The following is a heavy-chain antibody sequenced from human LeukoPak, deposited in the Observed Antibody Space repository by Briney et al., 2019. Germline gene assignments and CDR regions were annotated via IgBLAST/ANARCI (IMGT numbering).Heavy chain of an antibody. Sequence: ASVKVSCKASENTFTNYYMHWVRQAPGQGLEWLGIINPNGDRTNYAQTFQGRVTMTRDTSTTTVYMELSSLRSEDTAVYYCARDLREMVIAARGGAFDIWGQGTMVTVSS. CDR2: INPNGDRT. J-gene: IGHJ3*02. D-gene: IGHD6-6*01. CDR1: ENTFTNYY. CDR3: ARDLREMVIAARGGAFDI. V-gene: IGHV1-46*01.